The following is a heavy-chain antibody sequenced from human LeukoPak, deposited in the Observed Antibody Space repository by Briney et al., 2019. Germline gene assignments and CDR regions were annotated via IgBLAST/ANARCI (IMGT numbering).Heavy chain of an antibody. Sequence: PSEPLSLTCAVYGGSFNGYYWSWIRQPPGKGLEWIGEINHSGSTNYNPSLKSRVTISVDTSKNQFSLKLSSVTAADTALYYCARGSGGYDSSGYYRYYYYMDVWDKGTTVTVSS. D-gene: IGHD3-22*01. CDR3: ARGSGGYDSSGYYRYYYYMDV. V-gene: IGHV4-34*01. CDR2: INHSGST. CDR1: GGSFNGYY. J-gene: IGHJ6*03.